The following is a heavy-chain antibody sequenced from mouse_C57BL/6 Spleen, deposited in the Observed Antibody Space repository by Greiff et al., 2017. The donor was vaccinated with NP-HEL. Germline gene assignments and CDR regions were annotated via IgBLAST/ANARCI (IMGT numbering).Heavy chain of an antibody. V-gene: IGHV1-80*01. D-gene: IGHD4-1*01. CDR1: GYAFSSYW. J-gene: IGHJ4*01. CDR3: ARRDWAYYAMDY. CDR2: IYPGVGDT. Sequence: VQLQQSGAELVKPGASVKISCKASGYAFSSYWMNWVKQRPGKGLEWIGQIYPGVGDTNYNGKFKGKATLTADKSSSTAYMQLSSLTSEDSAVYFCARRDWAYYAMDYWGQGTSVTVSS.